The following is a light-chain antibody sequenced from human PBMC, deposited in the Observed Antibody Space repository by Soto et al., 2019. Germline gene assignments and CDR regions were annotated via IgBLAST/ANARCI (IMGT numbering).Light chain of an antibody. V-gene: IGKV3-20*01. Sequence: EIVLTQSPGTLSLSPGERATLSCRASQSVSSSYLAWYQQKPGQAPRLLIYGASSRATGIPDRFSGSGSGTEFTLTISRLEPDDFAVYYCKQYGSSPTFGQGTKVEIK. J-gene: IGKJ1*01. CDR1: QSVSSSY. CDR3: KQYGSSPT. CDR2: GAS.